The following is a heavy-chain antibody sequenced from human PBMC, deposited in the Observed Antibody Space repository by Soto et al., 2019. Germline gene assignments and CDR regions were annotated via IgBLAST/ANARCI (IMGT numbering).Heavy chain of an antibody. D-gene: IGHD3-22*01. CDR2: KKKDESDK. CDR1: GFTFSSFY. V-gene: IGHV3-7*01. J-gene: IGHJ4*02. Sequence: SLRLSCAASGFTFSSFYMGWLRQAPGKGLEWVANKKKDESDKKYVDSVKDRFTISRNNAKNSLYLEMNSLRGEYTAVYYCARGSGYYYWDDYWGQGTLVTVSS. CDR3: ARGSGYYYWDDY.